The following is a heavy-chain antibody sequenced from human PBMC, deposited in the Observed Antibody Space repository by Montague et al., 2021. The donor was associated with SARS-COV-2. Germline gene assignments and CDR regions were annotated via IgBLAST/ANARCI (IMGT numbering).Heavy chain of an antibody. V-gene: IGHV4-39*07. CDR2: IYYSGST. D-gene: IGHD4-17*01. J-gene: IGHJ6*02. Sequence: SETLSLTCTVSGGSISTSYYWGWIRQPPGKGLEWIGSIYYSGSTYYNPSLKSRVTISVDTSKNQFSLMLSSVTAADTAVYYCARDATVTTFYYYGMDVWGQGTTVTVSS. CDR1: GGSISTSYY. CDR3: ARDATVTTFYYYGMDV.